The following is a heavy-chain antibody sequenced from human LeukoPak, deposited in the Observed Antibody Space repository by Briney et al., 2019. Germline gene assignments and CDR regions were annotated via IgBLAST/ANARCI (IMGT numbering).Heavy chain of an antibody. CDR2: INHSGST. CDR1: GGSFSGYY. J-gene: IGHJ5*02. V-gene: IGHV4-34*01. Sequence: SETLSLTCAVYGGSFSGYYLSWIRQPPGKGLEWIGEINHSGSTYYNPSLKSRVTTSVDTSKNQFSLKLSSVTAADTAVYYCARLEYYDFWSGYYASNWFDPWGQGTLVTVSS. CDR3: ARLEYYDFWSGYYASNWFDP. D-gene: IGHD3-3*01.